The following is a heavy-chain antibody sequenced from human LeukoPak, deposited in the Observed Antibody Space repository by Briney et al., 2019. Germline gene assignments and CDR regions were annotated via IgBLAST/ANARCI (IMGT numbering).Heavy chain of an antibody. D-gene: IGHD3-10*01. CDR2: INHSGST. V-gene: IGHV4-34*01. J-gene: IGHJ6*02. Sequence: SETLSLTCAVYGGSCSGYYWSWIRQPPGKGLEWIGEINHSGSTNYNPSLKSRVTISVDTSKNQFSLKLSSVTAADTAVYYCARVRGYYYYGMDVWGQGTTVTVSS. CDR1: GGSCSGYY. CDR3: ARVRGYYYYGMDV.